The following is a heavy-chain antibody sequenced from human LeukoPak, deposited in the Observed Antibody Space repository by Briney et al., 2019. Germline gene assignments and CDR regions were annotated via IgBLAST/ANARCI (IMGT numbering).Heavy chain of an antibody. Sequence: SETLSLTCAVYGGSFSGFYWSWIRQPPGKGLEWIGEINHSGSTNYNPSLKSRVTISVDTSKNQFSLKLSSVTAADTAVYYCARGRDHDILTGRHYYGMDVWGKGTTVTVSS. CDR1: GGSFSGFY. J-gene: IGHJ6*04. CDR3: ARGRDHDILTGRHYYGMDV. D-gene: IGHD3-9*01. CDR2: INHSGST. V-gene: IGHV4-34*01.